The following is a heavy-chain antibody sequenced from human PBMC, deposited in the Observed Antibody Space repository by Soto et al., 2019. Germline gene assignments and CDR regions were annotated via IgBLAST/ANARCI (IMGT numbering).Heavy chain of an antibody. D-gene: IGHD2-8*01. J-gene: IGHJ4*02. CDR2: IYHNGRT. V-gene: IGHV4-59*01. Sequence: PSETMCLTCTVSGGSLSPYYWSWIRQPPGKGLEWMGFIYHNGRTNYNTSLESRVTISVDTSNKQFSLKLRSVTAADSAVYYCARYYCIYGVCQYFDYWGQGALVTVSS. CDR1: GGSLSPYY. CDR3: ARYYCIYGVCQYFDY.